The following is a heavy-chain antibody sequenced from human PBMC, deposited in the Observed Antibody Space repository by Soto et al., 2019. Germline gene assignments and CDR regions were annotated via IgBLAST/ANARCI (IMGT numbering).Heavy chain of an antibody. CDR2: IYYSGNT. V-gene: IGHV4-30-4*01. Sequence: SETLSLTCSVSGGSISSGYYYWSWIRQPPGKGLEWIGNIYYSGNTYYNPSLKSRLIISIDTSKNQFSLKVGSVTAADTAVYYCARGRDVGYSYAAYYYYYGMDVWGQGTTVTVSS. CDR1: GGSISSGYYY. D-gene: IGHD5-18*01. CDR3: ARGRDVGYSYAAYYYYYGMDV. J-gene: IGHJ6*02.